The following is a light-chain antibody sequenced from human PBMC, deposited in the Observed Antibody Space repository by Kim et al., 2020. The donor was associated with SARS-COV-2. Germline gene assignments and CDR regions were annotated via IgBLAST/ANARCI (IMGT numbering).Light chain of an antibody. Sequence: ASTGDRVNITCRASQGISSYLAWYQQKPGKAPKLLIYAASTLQSGVPSRFSGSRSGTDFTLTISCLQSEDFATYYCQQYYSYPRTFGQGTKVDIK. CDR3: QQYYSYPRT. CDR2: AAS. J-gene: IGKJ1*01. V-gene: IGKV1-8*01. CDR1: QGISSY.